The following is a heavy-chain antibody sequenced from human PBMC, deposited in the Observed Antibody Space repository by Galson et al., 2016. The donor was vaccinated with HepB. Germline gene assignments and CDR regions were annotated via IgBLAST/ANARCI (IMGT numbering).Heavy chain of an antibody. CDR1: GFTFNTYN. V-gene: IGHV3-21*01. CDR2: ITSSSSYI. J-gene: IGHJ3*01. D-gene: IGHD3-16*02. Sequence: SLRLSCAASGFTFNTYNMNWVRQTPGKGLELVSSITSSSSYIYYTDSVKGRFTISRDNAKNSLHLQMNSLRAEDTAIYYCAKDRGDYIWGTYRYTLDAFDVWGQGTMVAVSS. CDR3: AKDRGDYIWGTYRYTLDAFDV.